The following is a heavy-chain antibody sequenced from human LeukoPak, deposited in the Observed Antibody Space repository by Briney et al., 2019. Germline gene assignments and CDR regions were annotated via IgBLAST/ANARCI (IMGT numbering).Heavy chain of an antibody. CDR3: ARDRGMYSSSWPIAEYFQY. D-gene: IGHD6-13*01. CDR2: ISAYNGNT. Sequence: ASVKVSCKASGFTFTSYGISWVRQAPGQGLEWMGWISAYNGNTNYAQKLQGRVTMITDTSTSTAYMELRSLRSDDTAVYYCARDRGMYSSSWPIAEYFQYWGQGTLVTVSS. V-gene: IGHV1-18*01. CDR1: GFTFTSYG. J-gene: IGHJ1*01.